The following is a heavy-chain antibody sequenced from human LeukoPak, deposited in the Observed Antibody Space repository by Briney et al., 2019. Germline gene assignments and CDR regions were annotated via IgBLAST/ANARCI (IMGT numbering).Heavy chain of an antibody. CDR1: GFTFSSYW. D-gene: IGHD2-15*01. CDR2: INNDGSTI. J-gene: IGHJ4*02. CDR3: ARAGYYRFDY. Sequence: GGSLRLSCAASGFTFSSYWVHWVRHAPGKGLEWVSRINNDGSTINYADSVKGRFTISRDNAENTLYLQMNSLRAEDTAIYFCARAGYYRFDYWGQGTLVTVSP. V-gene: IGHV3-74*01.